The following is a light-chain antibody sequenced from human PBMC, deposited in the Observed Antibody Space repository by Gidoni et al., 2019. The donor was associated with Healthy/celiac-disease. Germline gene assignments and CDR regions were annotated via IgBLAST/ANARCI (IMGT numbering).Light chain of an antibody. CDR3: QQCYSTPFI. J-gene: IGKJ3*01. CDR2: AAS. V-gene: IGKV1-39*01. Sequence: DIQMTKSHSSLSAAVGDRVTITCRASQSISSYLNWYQQKPGKAPKLLIYAASSLQSGVPSRFSGSGSGTYFTLTISRLQPEDFAPYYCQQCYSTPFIFGPGTKVDI. CDR1: QSISSY.